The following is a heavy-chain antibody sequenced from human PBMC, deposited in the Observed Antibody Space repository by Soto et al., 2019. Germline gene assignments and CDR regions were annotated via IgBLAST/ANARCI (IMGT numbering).Heavy chain of an antibody. J-gene: IGHJ4*02. D-gene: IGHD6-19*01. V-gene: IGHV3-74*01. Sequence: DVQLVESGGGLVQSGGSLRLSCAASGFTFSSHWMHWVRQAPGKGLVWVSRINDDESDTTYADSVKGRFTISRDNAKNTLYLQMNSLRAEDTAVYYCARDPSLGALAGTELDYWGQGTLVIVSS. CDR1: GFTFSSHW. CDR2: INDDESDT. CDR3: ARDPSLGALAGTELDY.